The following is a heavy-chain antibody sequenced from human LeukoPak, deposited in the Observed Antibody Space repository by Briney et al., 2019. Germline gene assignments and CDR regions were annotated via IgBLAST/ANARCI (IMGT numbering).Heavy chain of an antibody. CDR2: INLNSGGT. V-gene: IGHV1-2*02. CDR1: GYTFTGYY. CDR3: ARVLSGGLLWFGELLYFDY. Sequence: GASVKVSCKASGYTFTGYYMHWVRQAPGQGLEWMGWINLNSGGTNYAQKFQGRVTMTRDTSISTAYMELSRLRSDDTAVYYCARVLSGGLLWFGELLYFDYWGQGTLVTVSS. J-gene: IGHJ4*02. D-gene: IGHD3-10*01.